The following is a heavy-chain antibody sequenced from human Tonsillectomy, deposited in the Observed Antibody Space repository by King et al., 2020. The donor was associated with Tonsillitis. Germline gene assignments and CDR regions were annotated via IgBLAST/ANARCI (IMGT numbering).Heavy chain of an antibody. CDR3: AREDNVWGGPSYFGY. Sequence: VQLVESGGGLVTPGGSLRLSCAASGFTFSIYNMNWVRQAPGKGLEWVSSISSRVTYVFSADSLKSRFTISRDNAKHSLYLQMNSLRAEDTAIYYCAREDNVWGGPSYFGYWGQGTLVTVSS. V-gene: IGHV3-21*01. J-gene: IGHJ4*02. CDR2: ISSRVTYV. D-gene: IGHD3-16*01. CDR1: GFTFSIYN.